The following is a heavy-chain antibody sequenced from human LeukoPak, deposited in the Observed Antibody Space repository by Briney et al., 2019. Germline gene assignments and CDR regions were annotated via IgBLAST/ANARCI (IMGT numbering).Heavy chain of an antibody. V-gene: IGHV3-30*18. CDR1: GFTFSSYG. J-gene: IGHJ4*02. CDR2: ISYYGSNK. D-gene: IGHD2-15*01. Sequence: WGSLTLSCAASGFTFSSYGMHWVRQAPRKGLAWVAVISYYGSNKYYADSVKGRFTISRDNSKNTLYLQMNSLRAEDTAVYYCAKGGSYSNDYWGGGTLVSVPS. CDR3: AKGGSYSNDY.